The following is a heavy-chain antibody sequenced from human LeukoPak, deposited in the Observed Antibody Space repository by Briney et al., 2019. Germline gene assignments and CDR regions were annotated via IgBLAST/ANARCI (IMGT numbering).Heavy chain of an antibody. D-gene: IGHD3-3*01. CDR2: ISAYNGNT. Sequence: ASVKVSCKASGYTFTSYGISWVRQAPGQGLEWMGWISAYNGNTNYAQKLQGRVTMTTDTSTSTAYMELRSLRSDDTAVYYCARALGPIFGVDPVGYYYYMDVWGKGTTVTVSS. V-gene: IGHV1-18*01. CDR1: GYTFTSYG. J-gene: IGHJ6*03. CDR3: ARALGPIFGVDPVGYYYYMDV.